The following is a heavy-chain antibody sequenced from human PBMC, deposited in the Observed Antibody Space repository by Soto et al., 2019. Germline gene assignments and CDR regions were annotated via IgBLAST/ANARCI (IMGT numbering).Heavy chain of an antibody. D-gene: IGHD6-6*01. V-gene: IGHV1-69*01. Sequence: QVQLVQSGAEVKKPGSSVKVSCKASGGTFSSYAISWVRQAPGQGLEWMGGIIPIFGTANYAQKFQGRVTITADESTSTAYMELSSLRSEDTAVYYYARGYDEYSSSSSWFDPWGQGTLVTVSS. CDR2: IIPIFGTA. CDR3: ARGYDEYSSSSSWFDP. CDR1: GGTFSSYA. J-gene: IGHJ5*02.